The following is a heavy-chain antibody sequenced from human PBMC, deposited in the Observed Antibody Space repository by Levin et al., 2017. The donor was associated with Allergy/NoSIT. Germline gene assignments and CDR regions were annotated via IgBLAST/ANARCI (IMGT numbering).Heavy chain of an antibody. J-gene: IGHJ4*01. V-gene: IGHV3-23*01. CDR3: AKISGRFYFDDGGLYPFDF. CDR1: GFTFDSYA. CDR2: ISGSAGRT. Sequence: GGSLRLSCATSGFTFDSYAMSWVRQAPGKGLEWVSTISGSAGRTFYADSVKGRFTISRDNSNNTVSLEMKRLRGEDTAVYFCAKISGRFYFDDGGLYPFDFWGHGTLVTVSS. D-gene: IGHD3-22*01.